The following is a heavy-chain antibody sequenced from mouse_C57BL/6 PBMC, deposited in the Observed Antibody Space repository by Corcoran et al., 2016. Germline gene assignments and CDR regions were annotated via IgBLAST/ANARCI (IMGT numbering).Heavy chain of an antibody. CDR1: GYAFSSYW. D-gene: IGHD2-5*01. V-gene: IGHV1-80*01. Sequence: QVQLQQSGAELVKPGASVKISCKASGYAFSSYWMNWVKQRPGKGLEWIGQIYPGDGDTNYNGKFKGKATLTADKSSSTAYMQLSSLTSEDSVVYFCARRAYYSNYSWFAYWGQGTLVTVSA. J-gene: IGHJ3*01. CDR3: ARRAYYSNYSWFAY. CDR2: IYPGDGDT.